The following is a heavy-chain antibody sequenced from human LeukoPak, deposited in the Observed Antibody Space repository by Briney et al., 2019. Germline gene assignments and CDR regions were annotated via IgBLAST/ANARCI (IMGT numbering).Heavy chain of an antibody. CDR2: IRYDGSNK. CDR3: AKVGDGSGSYSDY. J-gene: IGHJ4*02. CDR1: GFTFSSYG. V-gene: IGHV3-30*02. Sequence: GGSLRLSCAASGFTFSSYGIHWVRQAPGKGLEWVAFIRYDGSNKYYADSVKGRFTISRDNSKNTLYLQMNSLRAEDTAVYYCAKVGDGSGSYSDYWGQGTLVTVSS. D-gene: IGHD3-10*01.